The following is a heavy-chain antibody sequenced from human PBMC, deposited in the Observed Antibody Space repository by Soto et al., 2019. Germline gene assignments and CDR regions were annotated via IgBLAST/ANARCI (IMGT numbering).Heavy chain of an antibody. J-gene: IGHJ5*02. Sequence: QVQLQESGPGLVKPSETLSLTCTVSGGSISSYYWSWIRQPPGKGLEWIGYIYYSGSTNYNPSLKSRVTISVDTSKNQFSLKLSSVTAADTAVYYCARGRYSSSTFYWFDPWGQGTLVTVSS. CDR2: IYYSGST. CDR1: GGSISSYY. D-gene: IGHD6-6*01. CDR3: ARGRYSSSTFYWFDP. V-gene: IGHV4-59*01.